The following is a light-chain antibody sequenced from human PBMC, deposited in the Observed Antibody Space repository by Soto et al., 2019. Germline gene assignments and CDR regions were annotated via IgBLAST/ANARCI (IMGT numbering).Light chain of an antibody. J-gene: IGLJ1*01. Sequence: QSALTQPASVSGSPGQSITISCTGTSSDIGGYNFVSWYQQHPGKVPKLMIFDVNRRPSGVSDRFSGSKSGNTASLTISGLQAEDEGDYYCCSYTSSSTHVFGSGTKVTVL. CDR1: SSDIGGYNF. CDR3: CSYTSSSTHV. V-gene: IGLV2-14*03. CDR2: DVN.